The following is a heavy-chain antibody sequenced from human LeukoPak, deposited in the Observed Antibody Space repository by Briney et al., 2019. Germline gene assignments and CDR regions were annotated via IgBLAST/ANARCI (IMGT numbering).Heavy chain of an antibody. D-gene: IGHD6-19*01. CDR3: ARGRSGWYWFDP. V-gene: IGHV4-61*08. CDR2: IYYSGST. J-gene: IGHJ5*02. Sequence: SQTLSLTCTVSGGSISSGGYYWSWIRQHPGKGLEWIGYIYYSGSTNYNPSLKSRFTISVDTSKNQFSLKLSSVTAADTAVYYCARGRSGWYWFDPWGQGTLVTVSS. CDR1: GGSISSGGYY.